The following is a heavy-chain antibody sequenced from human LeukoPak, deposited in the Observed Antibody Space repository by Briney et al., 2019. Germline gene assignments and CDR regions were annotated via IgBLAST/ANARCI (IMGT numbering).Heavy chain of an antibody. CDR2: INPSGGST. CDR3: ARVASPYDSARGMDV. CDR1: GYTFTSYY. J-gene: IGHJ6*02. D-gene: IGHD3-16*01. V-gene: IGHV1-46*01. Sequence: ASVKVSCKASGYTFTSYYMHWVRQAPGQGLEWMGIINPSGGSTSYAQKFQGRVTMTRDTSTCTVYMELSSLRSEDTAVYYCARVASPYDSARGMDVWGRGTTVTVSS.